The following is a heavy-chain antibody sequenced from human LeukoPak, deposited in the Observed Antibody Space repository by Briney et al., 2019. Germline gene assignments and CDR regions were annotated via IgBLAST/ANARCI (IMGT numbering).Heavy chain of an antibody. CDR3: ARVSGDY. V-gene: IGHV1-3*01. D-gene: IGHD1-14*01. CDR1: GYTFTSYA. CDR2: INAGNGNT. Sequence: XGYTFTSYAMHWGRQAPGQRLEWMGWINAGNGNTKYSQKFQGRVTITRDTSASTAYMELSSLRSEDTAVYYCARVSGDYWGQGTLVTVSS. J-gene: IGHJ4*02.